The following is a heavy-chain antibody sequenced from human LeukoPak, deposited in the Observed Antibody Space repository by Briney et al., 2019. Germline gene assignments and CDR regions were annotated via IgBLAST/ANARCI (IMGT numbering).Heavy chain of an antibody. V-gene: IGHV1-2*02. CDR2: INPNSGGT. CDR1: GYTFTGYF. CDR3: ALLYYNSSGYNSLDY. D-gene: IGHD3-22*01. Sequence: ASVKVSCKASGYTFTGYFMHWVRQAPGQGLEWMGWINPNSGGTNYTQKFQGRVTMTRDTSISTAYMELSRLRSDDTAVYYCALLYYNSSGYNSLDYWGRGTLVTVSS. J-gene: IGHJ4*02.